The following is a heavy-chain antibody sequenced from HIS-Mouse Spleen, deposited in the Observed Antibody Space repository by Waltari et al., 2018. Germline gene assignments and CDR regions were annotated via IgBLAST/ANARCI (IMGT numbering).Heavy chain of an antibody. J-gene: IGHJ2*01. V-gene: IGHV4-39*07. CDR3: AREIPYSSSWYDWYFDL. D-gene: IGHD6-13*01. Sequence: QLQLQESGPGLVKPSETLSLTCTVSGGSISSSSYYWGWIRQPPGKGLEWIGIIYYSATTDSNPSLKGRVTISVDTSKNQFSLKLSSVTAADTAVYYCAREIPYSSSWYDWYFDLWGRGTLVTVSS. CDR1: GGSISSSSYY. CDR2: IYYSATT.